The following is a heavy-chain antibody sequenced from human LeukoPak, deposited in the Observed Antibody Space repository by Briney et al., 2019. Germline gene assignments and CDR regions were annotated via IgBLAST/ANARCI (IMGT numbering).Heavy chain of an antibody. D-gene: IGHD2-15*01. Sequence: SETLSLTCTVSGGSISSSYWSWIRQPAGKGLEWIGRIYTSGSTNYNPSLKSRVTMSVDTSKNQFSLKLSSVTAADTAVYYCARDFVDCSGGSCFSNWFDPWGQGTLVTVSS. CDR2: IYTSGST. CDR1: GGSISSSY. CDR3: ARDFVDCSGGSCFSNWFDP. J-gene: IGHJ5*02. V-gene: IGHV4-4*07.